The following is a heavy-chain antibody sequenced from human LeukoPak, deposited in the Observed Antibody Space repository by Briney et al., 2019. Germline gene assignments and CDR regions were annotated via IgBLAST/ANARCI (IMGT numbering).Heavy chain of an antibody. V-gene: IGHV4-31*03. J-gene: IGHJ4*02. CDR1: GGSISSGGYY. D-gene: IGHD2-2*02. CDR3: ARVTRCSSTSCYNFDY. Sequence: SETLSLTCTVSGGSISSGGYYWSWIRQHPGKGLEWIGYIYYSGSTYYNPSLKSRVTISVDTSKNQLSLKLSSVTAADTAVYYCARVTRCSSTSCYNFDYWGQGTLVTVSS. CDR2: IYYSGST.